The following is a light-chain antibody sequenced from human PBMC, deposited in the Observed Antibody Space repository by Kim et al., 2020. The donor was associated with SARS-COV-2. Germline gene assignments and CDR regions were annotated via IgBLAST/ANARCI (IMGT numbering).Light chain of an antibody. CDR1: SSDVGGYSY. V-gene: IGLV2-14*03. CDR3: NSYTSSSTLV. Sequence: GQAITISCTGTSSDVGGYSYVSWYQQHPGKAPKLMIYDVSKRPSGVSSRFSGSKSGNTASLTISGLQAEDEADYYCNSYTSSSTLVFGGGTQLTVL. J-gene: IGLJ3*02. CDR2: DVS.